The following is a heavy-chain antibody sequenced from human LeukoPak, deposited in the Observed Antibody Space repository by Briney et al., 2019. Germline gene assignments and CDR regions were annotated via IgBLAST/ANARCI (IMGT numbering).Heavy chain of an antibody. J-gene: IGHJ4*02. CDR3: ITRGYSSSWYIDRVGFYYFDY. V-gene: IGHV1-2*02. CDR1: GYTFTGYY. CDR2: INPNSGGT. D-gene: IGHD6-13*01. Sequence: ASVKVSCKASGYTFTGYYMHWVRQAPGQGLKWMGWINPNSGGTNYAQKFQGRVTMTRDTSISTAYMELSRLRSDDTAVYYCITRGYSSSWYIDRVGFYYFDYWGQGTLVTVSS.